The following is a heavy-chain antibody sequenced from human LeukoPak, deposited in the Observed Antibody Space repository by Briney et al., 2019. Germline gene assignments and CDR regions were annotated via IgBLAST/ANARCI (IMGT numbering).Heavy chain of an antibody. V-gene: IGHV3-64*01. Sequence: GGSLRLSCAASGFTFSDYYMSWIRQAPGKGLEYVSAISSNGGSTYYANSVKGRFTISRDNSKNTLYLQMGSLRAEDMAVYYCARDTVFRLWGQGTMVTVSS. J-gene: IGHJ3*01. CDR2: ISSNGGST. CDR3: ARDTVFRL. D-gene: IGHD2-21*01. CDR1: GFTFSDYY.